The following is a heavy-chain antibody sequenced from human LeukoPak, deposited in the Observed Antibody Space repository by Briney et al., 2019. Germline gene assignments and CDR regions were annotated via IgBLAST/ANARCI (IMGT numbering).Heavy chain of an antibody. CDR1: GYTFTSYG. J-gene: IGHJ6*02. D-gene: IGHD2-2*01. CDR3: ARLDFGSQLYGMDV. Sequence: GASVKVSCKASGYTFTSYGISWVRQAPGQGLEWMGWISAYNGNTNYAQKLQGRVTMTTDTSTSTAYMELRSLRSDDTAVYYCARLDFGSQLYGMDVWGQGTTVTVSS. CDR2: ISAYNGNT. V-gene: IGHV1-18*01.